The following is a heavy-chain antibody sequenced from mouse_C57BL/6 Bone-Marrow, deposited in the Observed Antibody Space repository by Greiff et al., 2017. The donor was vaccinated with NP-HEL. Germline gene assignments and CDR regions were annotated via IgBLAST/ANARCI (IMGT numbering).Heavy chain of an antibody. CDR2: ISDGGSYT. V-gene: IGHV5-4*01. Sequence: EVHLVESGGGLVKPGGSLKLSCAASGFTFSSYAMSWVRQTPEKRLEWVATISDGGSYTYYPDNVKGRFTISRDNAKNNLYLQMSHLKSEDTAMYYCARDAYYYGSSPRWGQGTLVTVSA. CDR3: ARDAYYYGSSPR. D-gene: IGHD1-1*01. J-gene: IGHJ3*02. CDR1: GFTFSSYA.